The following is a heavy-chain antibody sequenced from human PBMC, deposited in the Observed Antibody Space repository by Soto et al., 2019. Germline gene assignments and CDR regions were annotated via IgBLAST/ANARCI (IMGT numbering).Heavy chain of an antibody. CDR2: VNPILSMS. D-gene: IGHD3-10*01. V-gene: IGHV1-69*02. Sequence: QVQLVQSGAEVKSAGSSVKVSCKASGDTFNFYSINWVRQAPGLGLEWVGRVNPILSMSNYAQRFQGRVTMTADKFRGPAYMELRSLRFGGTGSYSCASNYGSGSRAFDSWGQGALVPVSS. J-gene: IGHJ4*02. CDR1: GDTFNFYS. CDR3: ASNYGSGSRAFDS.